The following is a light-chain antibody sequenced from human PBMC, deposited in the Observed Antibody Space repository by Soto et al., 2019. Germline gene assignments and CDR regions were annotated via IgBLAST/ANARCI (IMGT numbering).Light chain of an antibody. CDR3: QQYGRSPYT. Sequence: EVVLTQSPGTLSLSPGERATLSCRASQSISSSYLAWYQQKPGQAPRLLIYGASIRATGIPDRFSGSGSGTDFTVTISRLEHEDFAIYYCQQYGRSPYTFGQGTKLEIK. CDR2: GAS. V-gene: IGKV3-20*01. J-gene: IGKJ2*01. CDR1: QSISSSY.